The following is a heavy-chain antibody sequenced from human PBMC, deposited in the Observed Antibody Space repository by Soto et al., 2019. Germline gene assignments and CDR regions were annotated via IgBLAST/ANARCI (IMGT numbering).Heavy chain of an antibody. J-gene: IGHJ6*02. Sequence: QVQLVESGGGLVKPGGSLRLSCAASGFTFSDYYMSWIRQAPGKGLEWVSYISSSGSTIYYADSVKGRFTISRDNAKHSRYLQMNSLRAEDTAVYYCARAHGHSYYYYYGMDVWGQGTTVTVSS. V-gene: IGHV3-11*01. CDR1: GFTFSDYY. CDR3: ARAHGHSYYYYYGMDV. CDR2: ISSSGSTI.